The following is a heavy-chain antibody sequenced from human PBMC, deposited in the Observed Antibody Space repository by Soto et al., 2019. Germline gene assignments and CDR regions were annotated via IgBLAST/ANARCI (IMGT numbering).Heavy chain of an antibody. J-gene: IGHJ4*02. CDR1: GGSISSSTYY. CDR2: IYHSGSS. Sequence: QLQLQESGPGLVKPSETLSLTCIVSGGSISSSTYYWGWIRQPPGKGLEWIASIYHSGSSYYNPSLKGRVIISVDTSKNQFALRLSSVTAADTAVYYCARRDYSNYFVDYWGQGTLVTVSS. CDR3: ARRDYSNYFVDY. D-gene: IGHD4-4*01. V-gene: IGHV4-39*01.